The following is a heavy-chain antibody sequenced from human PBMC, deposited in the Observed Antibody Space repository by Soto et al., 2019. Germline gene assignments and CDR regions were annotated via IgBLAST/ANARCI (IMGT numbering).Heavy chain of an antibody. Sequence: GASVKVSCKASGGTFSSYTMSWVRQAPGQGLEWMGRIIPILGIANYAQKFQGRVTITADKSTSTAYMELSSLRSEDTAVYYCARDFIDILTVQSGGYYYGMDVWGQGTTVTVSS. V-gene: IGHV1-69*04. J-gene: IGHJ6*02. CDR2: IIPILGIA. D-gene: IGHD3-9*01. CDR3: ARDFIDILTVQSGGYYYGMDV. CDR1: GGTFSSYT.